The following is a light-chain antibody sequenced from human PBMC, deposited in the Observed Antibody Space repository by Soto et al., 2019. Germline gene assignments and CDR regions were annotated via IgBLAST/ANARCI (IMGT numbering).Light chain of an antibody. J-gene: IGKJ5*01. CDR2: DVS. V-gene: IGKV3-11*01. CDR3: QQYNNWPAIT. CDR1: QSISGY. Sequence: EIVLTQSPVTLSLSPGERATLSCRASQSISGYLAWYQQKPGQAPRLLIYDVSNRATGIPPRFSGSGSGTEFTLTISSLQSEDFAVYYCQQYNNWPAITFGQGTRLEIK.